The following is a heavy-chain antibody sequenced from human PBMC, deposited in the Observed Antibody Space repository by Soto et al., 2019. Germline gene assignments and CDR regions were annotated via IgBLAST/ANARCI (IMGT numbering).Heavy chain of an antibody. Sequence: ETLSLTCSVSGGSVSSDAYYWSWIRQPPGKTLEWIGFILSGGGTSTNPSLGSRLSISVDTSRNQFSLRLTSVTASDTGVYFCAKGFSSGWYVDSWGRGTLVTVSS. V-gene: IGHV4-61*08. CDR1: GGSVSSDAYY. D-gene: IGHD6-19*01. J-gene: IGHJ4*02. CDR3: AKGFSSGWYVDS. CDR2: ILSGGGT.